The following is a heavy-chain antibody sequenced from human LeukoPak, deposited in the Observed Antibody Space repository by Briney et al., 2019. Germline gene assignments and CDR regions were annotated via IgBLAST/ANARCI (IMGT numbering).Heavy chain of an antibody. J-gene: IGHJ4*02. CDR3: ATDPRIAVAGTGSDY. CDR1: GYTFTDYY. V-gene: IGHV1-69-2*01. D-gene: IGHD6-19*01. Sequence: ASVKVSCKVSGYTFTDYYMHWVQQAPGKGLEWMGLVDPEDDKAIYAEKFQGRVTITADTSTDTAYMELSSLRSEDTAVYYCATDPRIAVAGTGSDYWGQGTLVTVSS. CDR2: VDPEDDKA.